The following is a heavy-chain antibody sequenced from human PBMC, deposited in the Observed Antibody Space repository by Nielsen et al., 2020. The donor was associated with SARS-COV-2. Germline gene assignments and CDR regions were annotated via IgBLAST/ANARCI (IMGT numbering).Heavy chain of an antibody. Sequence: GESLKISCAASGFTFSSYGMHWVRQAPGKGLEWVAVISYDGSNKYYADSVKGRFTISRDNSKNTLYLQMNSLRSEDTAVYYCARGPLAAAGTADYWGQGTLVTVSS. CDR1: GFTFSSYG. CDR3: ARGPLAAAGTADY. D-gene: IGHD6-13*01. CDR2: ISYDGSNK. V-gene: IGHV3-30*03. J-gene: IGHJ4*02.